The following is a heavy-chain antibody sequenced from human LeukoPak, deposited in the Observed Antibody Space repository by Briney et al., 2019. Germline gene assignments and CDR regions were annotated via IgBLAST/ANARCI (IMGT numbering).Heavy chain of an antibody. V-gene: IGHV4-59*01. CDR3: ARDQLGWADY. J-gene: IGHJ4*02. CDR1: GGSISSYY. CDR2: IYYSGST. Sequence: SETLSPTCTVSGGSISSYYWSWVRQPPGKGLEWIGYIYYSGSTNYNPSLKSRVTISVDTSKNHFSLKLSSVTAADTAVYYCARDQLGWADYWGQGTLVTVSS. D-gene: IGHD7-27*01.